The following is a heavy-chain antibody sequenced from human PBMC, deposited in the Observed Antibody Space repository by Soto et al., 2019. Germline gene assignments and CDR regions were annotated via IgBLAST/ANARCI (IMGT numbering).Heavy chain of an antibody. Sequence: PGGSLRLSCAASGFTFSSYAMSWVRQAPGKGLEWVSAISGSGGSTYYADSVKGRFTISRDNSKNTLYLQMNSLRAEDTAVYYCAKVDRSPIWDIVVVPAAPGDAFDIWGQGTMVTVSS. J-gene: IGHJ3*02. V-gene: IGHV3-23*01. CDR1: GFTFSSYA. CDR3: AKVDRSPIWDIVVVPAAPGDAFDI. CDR2: ISGSGGST. D-gene: IGHD2-2*01.